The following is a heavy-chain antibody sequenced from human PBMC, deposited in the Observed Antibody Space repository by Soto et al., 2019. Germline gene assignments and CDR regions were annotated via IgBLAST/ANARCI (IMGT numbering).Heavy chain of an antibody. CDR2: VSYDGSNK. V-gene: IGHV3-30-3*01. CDR3: ARDPNPAAAAYYYHYGMDV. J-gene: IGHJ6*02. D-gene: IGHD6-13*01. Sequence: PGGSLRLSCAASGFTFSDYYMSWIRQAPGKGLERVAVVSYDGSNKYYADSVKGRFTISRDNSKNTLSLQMNSLRAEDTAVYYCARDPNPAAAAYYYHYGMDVWGQGTTVTVSS. CDR1: GFTFSDYY.